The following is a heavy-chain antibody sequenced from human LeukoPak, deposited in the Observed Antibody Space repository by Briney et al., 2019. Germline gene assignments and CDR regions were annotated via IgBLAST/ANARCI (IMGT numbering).Heavy chain of an antibody. D-gene: IGHD3-9*01. Sequence: SETLSLTCTVSGGSLSSSSYYWGWIRQPPGKGLEWIGYIYYSGSTNYNPSLKSRVTISVDTSKNQFSLKLSSVTAADTAVYYCARHDILTGYSLDYWGQGTLVTVSS. J-gene: IGHJ4*02. CDR2: IYYSGST. CDR1: GGSLSSSSYY. CDR3: ARHDILTGYSLDY. V-gene: IGHV4-61*05.